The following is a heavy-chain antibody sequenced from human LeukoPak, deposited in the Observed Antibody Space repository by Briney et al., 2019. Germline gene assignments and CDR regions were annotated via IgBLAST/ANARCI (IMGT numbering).Heavy chain of an antibody. CDR2: INHSGST. CDR1: GGSISSSSYY. V-gene: IGHV4-39*07. Sequence: SETLSLTCTVSGGSISSSSYYWSWIRQPPGKGLGWIGEINHSGSTNYNPSLKSRVTISVDTSKNQFSLKLSSVTAADTAVYYCARLRKGYCSGGSCYSYYFDYWGQGTLVTVSS. D-gene: IGHD2-15*01. CDR3: ARLRKGYCSGGSCYSYYFDY. J-gene: IGHJ4*02.